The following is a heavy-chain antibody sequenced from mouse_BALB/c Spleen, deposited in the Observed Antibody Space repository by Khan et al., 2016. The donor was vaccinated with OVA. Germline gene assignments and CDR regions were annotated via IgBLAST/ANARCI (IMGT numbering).Heavy chain of an antibody. CDR1: GFTFSSYG. J-gene: IGHJ2*01. V-gene: IGHV5-6-3*01. Sequence: EVELVESGGGLVQPGGSLKLSCAASGFTFSSYGMSWVRQTPDKRLELVATINTNVGSTYYPDSVKGRFTISRDNAKNNLYLQMSSLKSEDTAMYYCARVGIIYYGNYAYYFDYWGQGTTLTVSS. D-gene: IGHD2-1*01. CDR2: INTNVGST. CDR3: ARVGIIYYGNYAYYFDY.